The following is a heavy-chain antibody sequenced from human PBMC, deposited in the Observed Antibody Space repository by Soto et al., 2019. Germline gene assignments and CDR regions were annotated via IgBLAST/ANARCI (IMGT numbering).Heavy chain of an antibody. Sequence: SETLSLTCTVSGASITSGDYYWSWIRQPPGKGLEWVGYIYYGGSTYYNPSLKGRITISLDTPKNQFSLKLTSVTAADTAVYYCARAILGEGDCSGGSCYLDAFDIWGQGTMVTVSS. D-gene: IGHD2-15*01. CDR3: ARAILGEGDCSGGSCYLDAFDI. J-gene: IGHJ3*02. V-gene: IGHV4-30-4*01. CDR2: IYYGGST. CDR1: GASITSGDYY.